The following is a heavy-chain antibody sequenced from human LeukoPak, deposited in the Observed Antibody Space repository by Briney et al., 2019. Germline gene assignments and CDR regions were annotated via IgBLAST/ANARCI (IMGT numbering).Heavy chain of an antibody. J-gene: IGHJ4*02. CDR2: IKSKTDGGTT. CDR1: GFTFSNAW. Sequence: GGSLKLSCAASGFTFSNAWMSWVRQAPGKGLEWVGRIKSKTDGGTTDYAAPVKGRFTISRDDSKNTLYLQMNSLRDEDTAVYYCAREDFGGSYYFDYWGQGTLVTVSS. V-gene: IGHV3-15*01. CDR3: AREDFGGSYYFDY. D-gene: IGHD4-23*01.